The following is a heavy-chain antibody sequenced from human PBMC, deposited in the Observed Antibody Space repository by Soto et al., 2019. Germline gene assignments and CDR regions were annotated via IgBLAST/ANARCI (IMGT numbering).Heavy chain of an antibody. D-gene: IGHD6-19*01. J-gene: IGHJ4*02. CDR2: ISCCGGST. CDR3: AKADGEQWLLPDLDK. Sequence: EVQLLESGGGVVQPGGSLRLSWVASGFNFKKFAMSWVRQAPGEGLEWVSGISCCGGSTSYADSVKGRFSIARDDPTNTPSLQMTSLRVEDTPQYYRAKADGEQWLLPDLDKWGQGTLVTVS. CDR1: GFNFKKFA. V-gene: IGHV3-23*01.